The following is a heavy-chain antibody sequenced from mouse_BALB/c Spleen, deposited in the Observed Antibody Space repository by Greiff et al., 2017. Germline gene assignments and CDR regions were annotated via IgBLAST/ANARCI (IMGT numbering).Heavy chain of an antibody. CDR2: IDPANGNT. CDR1: GFNIKDYY. J-gene: IGHJ4*01. V-gene: IGHV14-3*02. CDR3: ARCPYDYDGYYAMDY. D-gene: IGHD2-4*01. Sequence: EVKLQESGAELVRSGASVKLSCTASGFNIKDYYMHWVKQRPEQGLEWIGRIDPANGNTKYDPKFQGKATITADTSSNTAYLQLSSLTSEDTAVYYCARCPYDYDGYYAMDYWGQGTSVTVSS.